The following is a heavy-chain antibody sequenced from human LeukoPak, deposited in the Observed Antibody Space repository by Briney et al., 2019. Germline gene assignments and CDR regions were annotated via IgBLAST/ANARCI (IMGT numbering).Heavy chain of an antibody. CDR2: ISGSGGST. CDR1: GFTFSSYA. CDR3: TKLGAIFGVVIIDYYYYGMDV. D-gene: IGHD3-3*01. V-gene: IGHV3-23*01. J-gene: IGHJ6*02. Sequence: GGSLRLSCAASGFTFSSYAMSWVRQAPGKGLEWVPAISGSGGSTYYADSVKGRFTISRDNSKNMLYLQMNSLRAEDTAVYYCTKLGAIFGVVIIDYYYYGMDVWGQGTTVTVSS.